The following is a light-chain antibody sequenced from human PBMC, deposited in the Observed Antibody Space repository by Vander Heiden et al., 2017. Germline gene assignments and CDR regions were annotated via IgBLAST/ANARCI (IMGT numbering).Light chain of an antibody. Sequence: QSVLTQPPSVSAAPGQRVTISCSGNSSNIGRNYVSWYQHVPGTAPKLVLFANNMRPSGIPDRFSGSKSGTSATLAITGLQTGDEADYYCGTWHNTLRGEGVFGGGTRLTVL. V-gene: IGLV1-51*01. CDR3: GTWHNTLRGEGV. J-gene: IGLJ3*02. CDR2: ANN. CDR1: SSNIGRNY.